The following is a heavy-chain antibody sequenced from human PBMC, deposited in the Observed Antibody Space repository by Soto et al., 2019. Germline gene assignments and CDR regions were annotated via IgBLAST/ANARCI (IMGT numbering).Heavy chain of an antibody. CDR3: ARARGIVVVTARFDY. J-gene: IGHJ4*02. CDR1: GYTFTTFA. CDR2: INAGNGNT. V-gene: IGHV1-3*01. D-gene: IGHD2-21*02. Sequence: ASVNVSCKASGYTFTTFAIHWVRQAPGQRLEWMGWINAGNGNTKYSQSLQGRVTFTRDTSANTAYMEVSSLRSEDTAVYYCARARGIVVVTARFDYWGQGTLVTVSS.